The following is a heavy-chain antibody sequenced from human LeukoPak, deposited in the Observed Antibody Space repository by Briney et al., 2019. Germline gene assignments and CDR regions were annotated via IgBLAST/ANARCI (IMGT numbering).Heavy chain of an antibody. V-gene: IGHV4-39*07. J-gene: IGHJ4*02. CDR2: IYYSGST. CDR3: ARDLNGGSSVDY. Sequence: SETLSLTCTVSGGSISSSSYYWGWIRQPPGKGLEWIGSIYYSGSTYYNPSLESRVTISVDTSKYQFSLKLSSVTAADTAVYYCARDLNGGSSVDYWGQGTLVTVSS. D-gene: IGHD2-15*01. CDR1: GGSISSSSYY.